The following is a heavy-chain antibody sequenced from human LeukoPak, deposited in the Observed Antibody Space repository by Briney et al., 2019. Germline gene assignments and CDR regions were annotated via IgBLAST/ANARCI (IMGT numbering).Heavy chain of an antibody. J-gene: IGHJ4*02. CDR2: IKVDGSAK. CDR3: ARAWVGAQGYYFDY. V-gene: IGHV3-7*01. Sequence: GGSLRLSCAASGFTLSNAWMNWVRQAPGKGLEWVANIKVDGSAKHYVDSVKGRFTISRDNAKNSLYLQMNSLRAEDTALYYCARAWVGAQGYYFDYWGQGTLVTVSS. CDR1: GFTLSNAW. D-gene: IGHD1-26*01.